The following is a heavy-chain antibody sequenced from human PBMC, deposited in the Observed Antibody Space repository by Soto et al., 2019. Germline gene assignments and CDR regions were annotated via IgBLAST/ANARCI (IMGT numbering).Heavy chain of an antibody. CDR1: GGSISSYY. V-gene: IGHV4-4*07. CDR3: AREATTVTTGFDY. Sequence: QVQLQESGPGLVKPSETLSLTCTVSGGSISSYYWSWIQQPAGKGLEWIGRIYTSGNTNYNPSLKSRVIMSVDTSKNQFSLKLRTVNGADTAVYYCAREATTVTTGFDYWGQGTMVTVSS. J-gene: IGHJ4*02. D-gene: IGHD4-17*01. CDR2: IYTSGNT.